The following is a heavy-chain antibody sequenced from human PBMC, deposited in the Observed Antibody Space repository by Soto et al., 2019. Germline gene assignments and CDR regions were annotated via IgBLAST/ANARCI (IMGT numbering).Heavy chain of an antibody. D-gene: IGHD3-10*01. CDR2: IYYSGST. V-gene: IGHV4-59*01. CDR3: ARQWDIYYYGSGHPGFDP. CDR1: DGSISSYY. J-gene: IGHJ5*02. Sequence: SETLSLTCTVSDGSISSYYWSWIRQPPGKGLEWIGYIYYSGSTNYNPSLKSRVTISVDTSKNQFSLKLSSVTAADTAVYYCARQWDIYYYGSGHPGFDPWGPGTLVTVFS.